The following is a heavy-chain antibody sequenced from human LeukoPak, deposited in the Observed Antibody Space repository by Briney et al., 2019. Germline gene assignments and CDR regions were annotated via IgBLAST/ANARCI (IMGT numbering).Heavy chain of an antibody. CDR1: GGSISSYY. V-gene: IGHV4-59*01. D-gene: IGHD5-18*01. J-gene: IGHJ3*02. CDR3: ARRMDGDSYGYGGAFDI. Sequence: PSETLSLTCTVSGGSISSYYWSWIRQPPGKGLEWIGYIYYSGSTNYNPSLKSRVTISVDTSKNQFSLKLSSVTAADTAVYYCARRMDGDSYGYGGAFDIWGQGTMVTVSS. CDR2: IYYSGST.